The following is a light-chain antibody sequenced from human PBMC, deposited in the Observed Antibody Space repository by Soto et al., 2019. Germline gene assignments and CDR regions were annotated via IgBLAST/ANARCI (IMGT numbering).Light chain of an antibody. Sequence: QSALTQPASVSGSPGQSITISCTGTSSDVGSYNLVSWYQQHPGKAPKLIIYEVNKRPSGVSNRFSGSKSGNTASLTISGLQAEDEADYYCCSYAGISTRLFGGGTKVTVL. CDR2: EVN. CDR1: SSDVGSYNL. J-gene: IGLJ2*01. V-gene: IGLV2-23*02. CDR3: CSYAGISTRL.